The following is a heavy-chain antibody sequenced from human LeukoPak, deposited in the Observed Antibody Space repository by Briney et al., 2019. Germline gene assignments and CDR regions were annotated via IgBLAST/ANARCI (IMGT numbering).Heavy chain of an antibody. D-gene: IGHD1-26*01. V-gene: IGHV3-30-3*01. CDR3: ARDGEWELPELIAPFDY. Sequence: PGGSLRLSCAASGFTFSSYALHWVRQAPGKGLEWVAVISYDGVNKYYADSVQGRFTISRDNSKNTLYLQMNSLRAEDTAVYYCARDGEWELPELIAPFDYWGQGTLVTVSS. CDR1: GFTFSSYA. CDR2: ISYDGVNK. J-gene: IGHJ4*02.